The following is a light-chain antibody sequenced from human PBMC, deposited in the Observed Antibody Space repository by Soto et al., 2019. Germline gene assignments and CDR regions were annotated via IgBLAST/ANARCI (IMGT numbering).Light chain of an antibody. CDR1: QSVSSSY. CDR3: QQYGSSPYT. Sequence: EIVLTQSPGTLSLSPGERATLSCRASQSVSSSYLSWYQQKPGQAPRLLIYGASSRATVIPDRFSGSGSGTDFTLTISRLEPEDFAVYYCQQYGSSPYTFGQGTELEIK. J-gene: IGKJ2*01. V-gene: IGKV3-20*01. CDR2: GAS.